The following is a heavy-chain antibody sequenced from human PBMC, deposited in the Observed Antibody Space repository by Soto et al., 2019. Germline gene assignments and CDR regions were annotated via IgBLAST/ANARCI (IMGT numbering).Heavy chain of an antibody. D-gene: IGHD2-15*01. Sequence: ASVKVSCKASGYTFTSYDINWVRQATGQGLEWMGWMNPNSGNTGYAQKFQGRVTMTRNTSISTAYMELSSLRSEDTAVYYCARVSAFVVVVASGGNNWFDPWGQGTLVTVSS. CDR1: GYTFTSYD. V-gene: IGHV1-8*01. J-gene: IGHJ5*02. CDR2: MNPNSGNT. CDR3: ARVSAFVVVVASGGNNWFDP.